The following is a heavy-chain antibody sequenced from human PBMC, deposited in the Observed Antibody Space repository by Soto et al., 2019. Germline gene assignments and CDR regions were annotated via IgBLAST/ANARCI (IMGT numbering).Heavy chain of an antibody. V-gene: IGHV3-30-3*01. CDR3: ARDGYSGRSDGFDI. Sequence: QVQLVESGGGVVQPGRSLRLSCAASGFTFSAYTMHWVRQPPGEGLEWVAVISYDGNNERYTDPVKGRFTVSRDNSKSTLYLQMNSLKSEDPAVYYCARDGYSGRSDGFDIWGQGTMVSASS. D-gene: IGHD1-26*01. CDR2: ISYDGNNE. CDR1: GFTFSAYT. J-gene: IGHJ3*02.